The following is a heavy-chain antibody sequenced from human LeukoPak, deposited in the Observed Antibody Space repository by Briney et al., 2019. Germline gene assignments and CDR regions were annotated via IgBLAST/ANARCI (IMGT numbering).Heavy chain of an antibody. CDR2: IIPIFGTA. CDR1: GGTFSSYA. D-gene: IGHD3-10*01. J-gene: IGHJ6*03. V-gene: IGHV1-69*13. CDR3: ARSRGGNYYYMDV. Sequence: ASVKVSCKASGGTFSSYAISWVRQAPGQGLEWMGGIIPIFGTANYAQKFQGRVTITADESTSTAYMELSRLRSDDTAVYYCARSRGGNYYYMDVWGKGTTVTVSS.